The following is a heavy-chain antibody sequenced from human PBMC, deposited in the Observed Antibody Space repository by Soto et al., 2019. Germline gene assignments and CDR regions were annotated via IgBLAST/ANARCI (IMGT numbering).Heavy chain of an antibody. CDR2: IIPIFGTA. Sequence: ASVKVSCKASGGTFSSYAISWVRQAPGQGLEWMGGIIPIFGTANYAQKFQGRVTITADESTSTAYMELSSLRSEDTAVYYCARGLTGGPFSYYYGMDVWGQGTTVTVSS. D-gene: IGHD7-27*01. J-gene: IGHJ6*02. V-gene: IGHV1-69*13. CDR3: ARGLTGGPFSYYYGMDV. CDR1: GGTFSSYA.